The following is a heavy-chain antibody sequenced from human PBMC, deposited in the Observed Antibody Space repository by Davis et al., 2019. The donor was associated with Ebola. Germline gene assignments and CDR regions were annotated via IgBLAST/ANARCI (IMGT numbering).Heavy chain of an antibody. J-gene: IGHJ6*02. V-gene: IGHV3-53*01. CDR1: GFTVSSNY. CDR2: IYSSGST. Sequence: GGSLRLSCAASGFTVSSNYMSWVRQAPGKGLEWVSVIYSSGSTDYADSAKGRFTISRDNAKNSLYLQMNSLRAEDTAVYYCARDRPLDFFFGDYYGMDVWGQGTTVTVSS. D-gene: IGHD3-16*01. CDR3: ARDRPLDFFFGDYYGMDV.